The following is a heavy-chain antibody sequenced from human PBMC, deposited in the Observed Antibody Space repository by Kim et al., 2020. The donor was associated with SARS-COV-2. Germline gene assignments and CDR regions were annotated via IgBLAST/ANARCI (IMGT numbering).Heavy chain of an antibody. CDR2: IKQDGTEK. V-gene: IGHV3-7*03. Sequence: GGSLRLSCAVSGFSFGSYWMSWVRQTPGKEPEWVATIKQDGTEKNYVDSVKGRSTISRDNAKNSLFLQMNSLRAEDTAVYYCARGQTTFEQWGHGTLVTV. CDR1: GFSFGSYW. J-gene: IGHJ4*01. CDR3: ARGQTTFEQ.